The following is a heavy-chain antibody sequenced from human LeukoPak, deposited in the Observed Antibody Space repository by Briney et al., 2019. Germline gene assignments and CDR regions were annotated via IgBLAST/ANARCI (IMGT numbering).Heavy chain of an antibody. Sequence: GGSLRLSCAASGFTFSSYSMNWVRQASGKGLEWVSSISSTSTYIYYADSLKGRFTISRDNTKNSLYLQMNSLRAEDTAVYYCARDRAAAARQPVDYWGQGTLVTVSS. V-gene: IGHV3-21*01. CDR2: ISSTSTYI. D-gene: IGHD6-13*01. J-gene: IGHJ4*02. CDR1: GFTFSSYS. CDR3: ARDRAAAARQPVDY.